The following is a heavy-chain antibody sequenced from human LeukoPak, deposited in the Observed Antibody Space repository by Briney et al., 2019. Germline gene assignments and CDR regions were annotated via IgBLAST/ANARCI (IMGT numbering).Heavy chain of an antibody. CDR3: ARAQQQLVRFAFDY. J-gene: IGHJ4*02. V-gene: IGHV3-30*01. CDR1: GFTFSSYA. CDR2: ISYDGSNK. D-gene: IGHD6-13*01. Sequence: GGSLRLSCAASGFTFSSYAMHWVRQAPGKGLEWVAVISYDGSNKYYADSVKGRFTISGDNSKNTLYLQMNSLRAEDTAVYYCARAQQQLVRFAFDYWGQGTLVTVSS.